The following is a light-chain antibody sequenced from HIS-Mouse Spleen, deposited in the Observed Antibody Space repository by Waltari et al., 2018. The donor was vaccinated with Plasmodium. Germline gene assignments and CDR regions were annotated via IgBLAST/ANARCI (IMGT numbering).Light chain of an antibody. V-gene: IGLV2-11*01. CDR3: CSYAGSYTVV. CDR2: EVS. Sequence: QSALTQPRSVSGSPGQSVTTSCTGTSSDVGGYNYVSWYQQHPGKAPKLMIYEVSKRPSGVPDRFSGAKSGNTASLTISGLQAEDEADYYCCSYAGSYTVVFGGGTKLTVL. CDR1: SSDVGGYNY. J-gene: IGLJ2*01.